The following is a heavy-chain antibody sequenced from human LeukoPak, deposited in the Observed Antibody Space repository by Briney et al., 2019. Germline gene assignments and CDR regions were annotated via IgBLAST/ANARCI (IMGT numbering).Heavy chain of an antibody. V-gene: IGHV4-39*01. Sequence: SETLSLTCTVSGGSISSSSYYWGWIRQPPGKGLEWIGSIYYSGSTYYNPSLKSRVTISVDTSKNQFSLKLSSVTAADTAVYHCARRSVTTVDYWGQGTLVTVSP. J-gene: IGHJ4*02. CDR1: GGSISSSSYY. D-gene: IGHD4-17*01. CDR3: ARRSVTTVDY. CDR2: IYYSGST.